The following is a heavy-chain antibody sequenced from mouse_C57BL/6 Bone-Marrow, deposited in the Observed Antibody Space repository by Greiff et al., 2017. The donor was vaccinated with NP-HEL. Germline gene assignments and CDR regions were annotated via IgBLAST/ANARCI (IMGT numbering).Heavy chain of an antibody. CDR2: IYPGSGST. J-gene: IGHJ2*01. Sequence: VQLQQSGAELVKPGASVKMSCKASGYTFTSYWITWVKQRPGQGLEWIGEIYPGSGSTNYNEKFKSKATLTVDTSSSTAYMQLSSLTSEDSAVYYCATVVDYFDYWGQGTTLTVSS. CDR3: ATVVDYFDY. D-gene: IGHD1-1*01. CDR1: GYTFTSYW. V-gene: IGHV1-55*01.